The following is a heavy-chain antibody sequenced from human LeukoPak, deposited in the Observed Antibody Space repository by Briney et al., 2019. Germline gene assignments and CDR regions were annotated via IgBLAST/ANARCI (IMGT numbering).Heavy chain of an antibody. CDR3: AGMIRGVPLDWFDP. CDR1: GGSISSYY. J-gene: IGHJ5*02. D-gene: IGHD3-10*01. Sequence: SSETLSLTCTVSGGSISSYYWSCIRQPPGKGLEWIGYIYYSGSTSYNPSLKSRVTISVDTSRNQFSLKLSSVTAADTAVYYCAGMIRGVPLDWFDPWGQGTLVTVSS. V-gene: IGHV4-59*08. CDR2: IYYSGST.